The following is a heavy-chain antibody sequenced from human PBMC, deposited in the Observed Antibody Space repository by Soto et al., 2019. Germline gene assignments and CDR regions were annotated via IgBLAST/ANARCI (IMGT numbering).Heavy chain of an antibody. D-gene: IGHD2-21*02. CDR3: ARQRTSVVTQAYFDD. CDR2: IYYSGST. V-gene: IGHV4-39*01. Sequence: SETLSLTCTVSGGSISSSSYYWGWIRQPPGKGLEWIGSIYYSGSTYYNPSLKSRVTMSVDTSKNQFSLKLRSVSAADTAVYYCARQRTSVVTQAYFDDWGQGNLVTVSS. CDR1: GGSISSSSYY. J-gene: IGHJ4*02.